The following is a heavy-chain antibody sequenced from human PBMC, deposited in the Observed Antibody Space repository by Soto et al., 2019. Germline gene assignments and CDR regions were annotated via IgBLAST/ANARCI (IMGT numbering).Heavy chain of an antibody. J-gene: IGHJ3*02. V-gene: IGHV4-30-2*01. D-gene: IGHD2-15*01. CDR1: GGSINSGGYS. CDR2: IYHSGGT. Sequence: QLQLQESGSGLVKPSQTLSLTCAVSGGSINSGGYSWSWIRQPPGKGLEWIGYIYHSGGTYHNPSLKSRVTISVDGSKNQLSLNLSSVTAADTAMYYCARVHCGGCSCYFGAFDIWGQGTVVTVSS. CDR3: ARVHCGGCSCYFGAFDI.